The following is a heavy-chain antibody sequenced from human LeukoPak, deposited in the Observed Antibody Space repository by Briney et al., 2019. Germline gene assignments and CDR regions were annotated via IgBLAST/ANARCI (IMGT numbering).Heavy chain of an antibody. CDR1: GGSISSGSYY. CDR3: AREYEFSVVASYYYYYYMDV. D-gene: IGHD2-2*01. V-gene: IGHV4-61*02. CDR2: IYTSGST. Sequence: SQTLSLTCTVSGGSISSGSYYWSWIRQPAGKGLEWIGRIYTSGSTNYNPSLKSRVTISVDTSKNQFSLKLSSVTAADTAVYYCAREYEFSVVASYYYYYYMDVWGKGTTVTISS. J-gene: IGHJ6*03.